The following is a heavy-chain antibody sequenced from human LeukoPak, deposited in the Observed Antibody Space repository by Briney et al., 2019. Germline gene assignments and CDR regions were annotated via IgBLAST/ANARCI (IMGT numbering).Heavy chain of an antibody. D-gene: IGHD3-9*01. CDR1: GYTFTGYY. V-gene: IGHV1-2*02. Sequence: GASVKVSCKASGYTFTGYYMHWVRQAPGQGLEWMGWINPNSGGTNYAQKFQGRVTMTRDTSISTAYMELSRLRSDDTAVYYCARDHTSYDILTGYYYYYYMDVWGKGTTVTVS. J-gene: IGHJ6*03. CDR2: INPNSGGT. CDR3: ARDHTSYDILTGYYYYYYMDV.